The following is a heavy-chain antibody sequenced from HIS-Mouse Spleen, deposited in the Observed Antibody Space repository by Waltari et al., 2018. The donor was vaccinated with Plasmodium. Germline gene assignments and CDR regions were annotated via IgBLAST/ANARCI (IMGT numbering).Heavy chain of an antibody. D-gene: IGHD6-13*01. V-gene: IGHV3-7*01. Sequence: EVQLVESGGGLVQLGGSLRLRCAAAGFHFSSYWMSWVRQVPGKGLGWGANIKQDGSEKYYVDSVKGRFTISRDNAKNSLYLQMNSLRAEDTAVYYCASSWYWYFDLWGRGTLVTVSS. CDR1: GFHFSSYW. CDR3: ASSWYWYFDL. J-gene: IGHJ2*01. CDR2: IKQDGSEK.